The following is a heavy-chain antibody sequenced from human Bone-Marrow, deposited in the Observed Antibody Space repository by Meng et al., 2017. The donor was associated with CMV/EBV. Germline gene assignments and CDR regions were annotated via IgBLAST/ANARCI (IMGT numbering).Heavy chain of an antibody. CDR2: IKSIPDGGTR. CDR1: GFTFSNAW. V-gene: IGHV3-15*01. J-gene: IGHJ6*02. D-gene: IGHD1-1*01. Sequence: GGSLRLSCAASGFTFSNAWMNWVRQAPGKGLEWVGRIKSIPDGGTRDYAAPVKGRFTISRDDSKNTLYLQMTSLEIEDTAVYYCTAVDGTDFYYYAMDVWGQGTTVTVSS. CDR3: TAVDGTDFYYYAMDV.